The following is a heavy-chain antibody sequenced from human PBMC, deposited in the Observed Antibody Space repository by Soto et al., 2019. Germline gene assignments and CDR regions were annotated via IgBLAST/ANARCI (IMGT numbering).Heavy chain of an antibody. Sequence: QVQLQESGPGLVKASETLSLTCTVSGGSISGYFWSWIRQPPGKGLEWVGYMYYSGSTNYNPSLKSRVTLSVDTSKNQFSLKVTSVTAADTAVYYCARSFGEGVDSWGQGTLVTVSS. V-gene: IGHV4-59*01. CDR2: MYYSGST. CDR1: GGSISGYF. CDR3: ARSFGEGVDS. J-gene: IGHJ4*02. D-gene: IGHD3-10*01.